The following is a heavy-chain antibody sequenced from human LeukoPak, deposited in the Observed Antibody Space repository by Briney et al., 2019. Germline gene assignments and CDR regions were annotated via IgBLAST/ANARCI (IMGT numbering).Heavy chain of an antibody. CDR3: ARDHFYYYGSGSYPDY. Sequence: GGSLRRSCEASGFTFSSYEMNWVRQAPGKGLEWVSYISSSGSTKYYADSVKGRFTISRDNAKNSLYLQMNSLRAEDTAVYYCARDHFYYYGSGSYPDYWGQGTLVSVSS. CDR2: ISSSGSTK. V-gene: IGHV3-48*03. CDR1: GFTFSSYE. J-gene: IGHJ4*02. D-gene: IGHD3-10*01.